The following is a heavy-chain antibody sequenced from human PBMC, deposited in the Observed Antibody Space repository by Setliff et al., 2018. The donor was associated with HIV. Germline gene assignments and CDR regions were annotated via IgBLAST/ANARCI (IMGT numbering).Heavy chain of an antibody. CDR2: LYYTGRA. CDR3: ARDGYNCKKGTSYMDV. D-gene: IGHD5-12*01. CDR1: GGSINNYF. V-gene: IGHV4-59*01. J-gene: IGHJ6*03. Sequence: KTSETLSLTCTVSGGSINNYFWSWIRQPPGKGLEWLGCLYYTGRANYNPSLKSRLTVSVDTSKNQFSLKLSSVTAADTAVYYCARDGYNCKKGTSYMDVWGKGSTVTVSS.